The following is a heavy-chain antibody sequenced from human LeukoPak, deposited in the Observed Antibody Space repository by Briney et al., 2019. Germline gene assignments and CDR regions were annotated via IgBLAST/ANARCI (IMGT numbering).Heavy chain of an antibody. CDR2: INHSGST. Sequence: PSETLSLTCAVYGGSFSGYYWSWIRQPPGKGLEWIGEINHSGSTNYNPSLKSRVTISVDTSKNQFSLKLSSVTAADTAVYYCARNYGSGPKGTYYYMDVWGKGTTVTISS. J-gene: IGHJ6*03. CDR1: GGSFSGYY. V-gene: IGHV4-34*01. D-gene: IGHD3-10*01. CDR3: ARNYGSGPKGTYYYMDV.